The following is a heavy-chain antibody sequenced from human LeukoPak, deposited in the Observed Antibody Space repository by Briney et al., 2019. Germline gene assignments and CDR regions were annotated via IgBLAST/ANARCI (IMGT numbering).Heavy chain of an antibody. J-gene: IGHJ4*02. CDR2: ISGSGGST. V-gene: IGHV3-23*01. Sequence: GGSLRLSCAASGFTFSRYAMSWARQAPGKGLEWVSGISGSGGSTYYADSVKGRFTISRDNSKNTLYLQMNSLRAEDTAVYYCARAHYYDSSGPGDYWGQGTLVTVSS. CDR3: ARAHYYDSSGPGDY. D-gene: IGHD3-22*01. CDR1: GFTFSRYA.